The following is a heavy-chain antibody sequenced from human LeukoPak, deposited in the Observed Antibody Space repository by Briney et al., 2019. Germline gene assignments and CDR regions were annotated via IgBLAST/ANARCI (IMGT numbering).Heavy chain of an antibody. CDR1: GGTFSSYA. V-gene: IGHV1-69*13. Sequence: SVQVSCKASGGTFSSYAISWVRQAPGQGLEWMGGIIPIFGTANYAQKFQGRVTITADESTSTAYMELSSLRSEDTAVYYCARVQDYDFWSGYQHRRTYYYYGMDVWGQGTTVTVSS. D-gene: IGHD3-3*01. J-gene: IGHJ6*02. CDR2: IIPIFGTA. CDR3: ARVQDYDFWSGYQHRRTYYYYGMDV.